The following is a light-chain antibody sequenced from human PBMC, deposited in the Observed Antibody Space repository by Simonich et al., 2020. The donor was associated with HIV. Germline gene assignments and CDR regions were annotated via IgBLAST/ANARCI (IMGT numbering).Light chain of an antibody. Sequence: EIVMTQSPATLSVSPGERATLSCRASQSFSSNLVWYQQKSGQAPRLLIYGASTRATGNPARFSGRGSGTEFTLTISSMQSEDFAVYYCQQYNNWPTFGGGTKVEIK. J-gene: IGKJ4*01. CDR2: GAS. CDR1: QSFSSN. CDR3: QQYNNWPT. V-gene: IGKV3-15*01.